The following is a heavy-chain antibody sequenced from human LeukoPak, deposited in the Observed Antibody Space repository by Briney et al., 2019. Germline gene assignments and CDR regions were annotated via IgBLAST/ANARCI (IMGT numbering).Heavy chain of an antibody. D-gene: IGHD3-3*01. CDR3: ASLGAYDFWSGYSSDY. CDR2: ITSSSSYI. Sequence: NPGGSLRLSCAASGFTFSSYSMNWVRQAPGKGLEWVSSITSSSSYIYYADSVKGRFTISRDNAKNSLYLQMKSQRAEDTAVYYCASLGAYDFWSGYSSDYWGQGTLVTVSS. V-gene: IGHV3-21*01. CDR1: GFTFSSYS. J-gene: IGHJ4*02.